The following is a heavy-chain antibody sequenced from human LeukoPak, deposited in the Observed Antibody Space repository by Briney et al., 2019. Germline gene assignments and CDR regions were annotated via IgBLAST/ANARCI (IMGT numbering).Heavy chain of an antibody. CDR2: ISGSGGST. CDR3: AKVGARYFYMDV. V-gene: IGHV3-23*01. Sequence: GGSLRLSCAASGFTFSSYAMGWVRQAPGKGLEWVSAISGSGGSTYYADSVKGRFTISRDNSKNTLYLQMNSLRAEDTAVYYCAKVGARYFYMDVWGKGTTVTVSS. D-gene: IGHD3-9*01. J-gene: IGHJ6*03. CDR1: GFTFSSYA.